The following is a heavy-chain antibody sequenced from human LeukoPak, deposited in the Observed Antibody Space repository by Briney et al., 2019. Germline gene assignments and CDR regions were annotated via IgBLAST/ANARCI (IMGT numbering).Heavy chain of an antibody. V-gene: IGHV1-69*13. D-gene: IGHD2-15*01. Sequence: SVKVSCKASGGTFSSYAISWVRQAPGQGLEWMGGIIPIFGTANYAQKFQGRVTITADESTSTAYMELSSLRSEDTAVYYCARAKDIVVVVAASWFDPWGQGTLVTVSS. J-gene: IGHJ5*02. CDR3: ARAKDIVVVVAASWFDP. CDR1: GGTFSSYA. CDR2: IIPIFGTA.